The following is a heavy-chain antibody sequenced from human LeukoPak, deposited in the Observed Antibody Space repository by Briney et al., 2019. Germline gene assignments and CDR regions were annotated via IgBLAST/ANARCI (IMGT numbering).Heavy chain of an antibody. CDR1: GFTFRSYA. CDR2: VSGSGSGT. V-gene: IGHV3-23*01. J-gene: IGHJ4*02. D-gene: IGHD3-22*01. Sequence: TGGSLRLSCVASGFTFRSYAMAWLRQAPGKGLEWVSSVSGSGSGTYYADFVEGRFTISRDNSKNTVYLLMNGLRADDTAIYYCAKDHPFDYYYASSGYFLYWGQGTLVTVSS. CDR3: AKDHPFDYYYASSGYFLY.